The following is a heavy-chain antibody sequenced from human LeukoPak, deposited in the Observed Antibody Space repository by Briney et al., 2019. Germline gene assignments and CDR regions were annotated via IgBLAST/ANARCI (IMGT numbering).Heavy chain of an antibody. J-gene: IGHJ4*02. CDR3: CREHSEVPAAHDLYYFDY. Sequence: SETLSLTCTVSGGSISSGSYYRSWIRQPAGKGLEWIGRIYTSGSTNYNPSLKGRVTISVDTSKNQLSLKLSSVTAADTAVYYCCREHSEVPAAHDLYYFDYWGQGTLVTVSS. CDR1: GGSISSGSYY. V-gene: IGHV4-61*02. D-gene: IGHD2-2*01. CDR2: IYTSGST.